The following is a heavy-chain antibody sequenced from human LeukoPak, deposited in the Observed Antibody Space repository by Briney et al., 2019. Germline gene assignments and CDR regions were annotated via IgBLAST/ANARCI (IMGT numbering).Heavy chain of an antibody. D-gene: IGHD1-26*01. CDR1: GFIFSNYA. CDR2: ISDDGGRK. CDR3: ARERTGNYCIDY. Sequence: GGSLRLSCAASGFIFSNYAMHWVRQAPGKGLEWVAVISDDGGRKYYADSVKGRFTISRDNSENTVYLQMNSLRAEDTAVYYCARERTGNYCIDYWGQGTLVTVSS. V-gene: IGHV3-30-3*01. J-gene: IGHJ4*02.